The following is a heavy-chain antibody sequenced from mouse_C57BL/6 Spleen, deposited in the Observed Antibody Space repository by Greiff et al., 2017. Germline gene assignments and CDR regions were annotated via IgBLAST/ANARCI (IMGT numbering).Heavy chain of an antibody. D-gene: IGHD1-1*01. Sequence: QVQLKESGPELVKPGASVKISCKASGYAFSSSWMNWVKQRPGKGLEWIGRIYPGDGDTNYNGKFKGKATLTADKSSSTAYMQLSSLTSEDSAVYFCANYYGSTLNYAMDYWGQGTSVTVSS. CDR3: ANYYGSTLNYAMDY. CDR1: GYAFSSSW. CDR2: IYPGDGDT. J-gene: IGHJ4*01. V-gene: IGHV1-82*01.